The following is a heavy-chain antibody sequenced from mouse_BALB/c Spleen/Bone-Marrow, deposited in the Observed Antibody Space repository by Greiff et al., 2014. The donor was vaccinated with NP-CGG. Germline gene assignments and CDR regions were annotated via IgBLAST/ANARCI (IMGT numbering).Heavy chain of an antibody. D-gene: IGHD1-1*01. CDR3: AAYYYGRSSFTY. J-gene: IGHJ3*01. V-gene: IGHV14-3*02. Sequence: VQLQQSGAELVKPGASVKLSCTASGFNIKDTFMHWVRQRPEQCLEWIGRIDPAIGNTKYDPKFQGKATITADTSANTAYLQLSSLTSEDTAVYYCAAYYYGRSSFTYWGQGTLVTVSA. CDR1: GFNIKDTF. CDR2: IDPAIGNT.